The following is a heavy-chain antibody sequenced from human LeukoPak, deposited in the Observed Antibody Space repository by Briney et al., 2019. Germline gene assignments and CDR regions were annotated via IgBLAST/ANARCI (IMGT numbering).Heavy chain of an antibody. D-gene: IGHD4-17*01. J-gene: IGHJ4*02. CDR3: ARDFHGDHDY. CDR2: INSDGTTT. CDR1: GFTLSNYW. V-gene: IGHV3-74*01. Sequence: GGSLRLSCAASGFTLSNYWMHWVRQAPGKGLVWVSRINSDGTTTDYADSVKGRIAISRDNAKNTLYLQMHSLRAEDTAVYYCARDFHGDHDYWGQGTLVTVSS.